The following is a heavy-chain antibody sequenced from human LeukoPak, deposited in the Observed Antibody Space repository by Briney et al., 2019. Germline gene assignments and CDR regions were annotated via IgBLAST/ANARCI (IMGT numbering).Heavy chain of an antibody. D-gene: IGHD3-16*01. CDR2: IGGSGVNT. V-gene: IGHV3-23*01. CDR1: EFTFSSYA. J-gene: IGHJ5*02. CDR3: AKDSLKEGGHWFDP. Sequence: GGSLRLSCAASEFTFSSYAMSWVRQAPGKGLEWVSAIGGSGVNTYYADSVKGRFTTSRDNSKNTLYLQMNSLRAEDTAVYYCAKDSLKEGGHWFDPWGQGTLVTVSS.